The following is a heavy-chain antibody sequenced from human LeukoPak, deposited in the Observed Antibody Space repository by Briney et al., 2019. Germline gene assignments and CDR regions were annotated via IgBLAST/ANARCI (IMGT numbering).Heavy chain of an antibody. J-gene: IGHJ4*02. CDR3: TKGLAAAGIFDY. CDR1: GFTFSSYA. Sequence: GGSLRLSCAASGFTFSSYAMSWVRQAPGKGLEWVSGISGTGGSTYYADSVKGRFTISRDNSKNTLYLQMTSLRAEDTAVYYCTKGLAAAGIFDYWGQGTLVTVSS. CDR2: ISGTGGST. V-gene: IGHV3-23*01. D-gene: IGHD6-13*01.